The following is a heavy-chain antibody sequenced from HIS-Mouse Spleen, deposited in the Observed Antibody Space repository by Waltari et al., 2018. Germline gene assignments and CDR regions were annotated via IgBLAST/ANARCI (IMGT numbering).Heavy chain of an antibody. CDR3: ARIAAAGTFDY. CDR2: ISSSSSYI. CDR1: GSAFSSYS. D-gene: IGHD6-13*01. Sequence: EVQLVESGGGMVKPGGSLRLSCAASGSAFSSYSMNWVRQAPGKGLEWVSSISSSSSYIYYADSVKGRFTISRDNAKNSLYLQMNSLRAEDTAVYYCARIAAAGTFDYWGQGTLVTVSS. V-gene: IGHV3-21*01. J-gene: IGHJ4*02.